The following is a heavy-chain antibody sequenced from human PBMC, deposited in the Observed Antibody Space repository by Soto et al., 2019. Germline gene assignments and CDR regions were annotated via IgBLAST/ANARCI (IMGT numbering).Heavy chain of an antibody. V-gene: IGHV2-26*01. D-gene: IGHD3-16*02. Sequence: SGPTLVNPTETLTLTCTVSGFSLNDARVGVSWIRQPPGRALEWLAHIFSNDEKSYSTSLYNRLTISKDTSKSQVVLTMTNMGPVDTATYFCARIQDYVWGSYPYDVWGQGSLVTVSS. J-gene: IGHJ4*02. CDR3: ARIQDYVWGSYPYDV. CDR2: IFSNDEK. CDR1: GFSLNDARVG.